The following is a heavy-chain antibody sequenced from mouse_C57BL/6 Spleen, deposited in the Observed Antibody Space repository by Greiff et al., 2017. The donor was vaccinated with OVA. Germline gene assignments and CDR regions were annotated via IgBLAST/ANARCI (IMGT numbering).Heavy chain of an antibody. D-gene: IGHD4-1*01. Sequence: QVQLQQSGAELVRPGASVTLSCKASGYTFTDYEMHWVKQTPVHGLEWIGAIDPETGGTAYNQKFKGKAILTADKSSSTAYMELRSLTSEDSAVYYCTRWGLTGTNFDYWGQGTTLTVSS. CDR3: TRWGLTGTNFDY. CDR2: IDPETGGT. CDR1: GYTFTDYE. V-gene: IGHV1-15*01. J-gene: IGHJ2*01.